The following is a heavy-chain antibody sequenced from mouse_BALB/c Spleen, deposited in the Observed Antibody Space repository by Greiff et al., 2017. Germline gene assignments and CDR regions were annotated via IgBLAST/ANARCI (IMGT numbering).Heavy chain of an antibody. CDR1: GFTFSSYA. CDR2: ISSGGSYT. Sequence: EVQLVESGGGLVKPGGSLKLSCAASGFTFSSYAMSWVRQSPEKRLEWVAEISSGGSYTYYPDTVTGRFTISRDNAKNTLYLEMSSLRSEDTAMYYCARGTMITNYYAMDYWGQGTSVTVSS. J-gene: IGHJ4*01. CDR3: ARGTMITNYYAMDY. D-gene: IGHD2-4*01. V-gene: IGHV5-9-4*01.